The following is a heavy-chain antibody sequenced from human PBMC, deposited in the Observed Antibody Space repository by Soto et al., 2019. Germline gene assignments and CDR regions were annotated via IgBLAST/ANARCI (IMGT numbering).Heavy chain of an antibody. J-gene: IGHJ4*02. V-gene: IGHV1-18*01. CDR3: ARVQSGYDFAY. D-gene: IGHD5-12*01. CDR2: ISAYNSNT. Sequence: QVQLVQSGAEVKKPGASVKVSCKASGYTFPIYGINWVRQAPGQGLEWMGWISAYNSNTHYEQKLQGRVTMTTDTSPSTAYMVLRSLRSDDTAVYYCARVQSGYDFAYWGQGTLVTVSS. CDR1: GYTFPIYG.